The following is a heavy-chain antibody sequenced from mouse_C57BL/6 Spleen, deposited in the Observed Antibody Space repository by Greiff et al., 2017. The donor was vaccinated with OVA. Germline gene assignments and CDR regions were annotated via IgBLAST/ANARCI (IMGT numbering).Heavy chain of an antibody. Sequence: QVQLQQPGAELVKPGASVKMSCKASGYTFTSYWITWVKQRPGHGLEWIGDIYPGSGSTNYNEKFKSKATLTVDTSSSTAYMQLSSLTSEDSAVYYCARGLRTGTRNFDYWGQGTTLTVSS. D-gene: IGHD4-1*01. CDR3: ARGLRTGTRNFDY. V-gene: IGHV1-55*01. J-gene: IGHJ2*01. CDR2: IYPGSGST. CDR1: GYTFTSYW.